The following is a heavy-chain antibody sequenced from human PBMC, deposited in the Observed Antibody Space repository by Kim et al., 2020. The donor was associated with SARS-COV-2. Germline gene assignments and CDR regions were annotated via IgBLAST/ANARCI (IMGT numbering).Heavy chain of an antibody. J-gene: IGHJ4*02. CDR1: GGSISGYY. CDR3: ARHDCSGGSCYADY. V-gene: IGHV4-59*08. CDR2: IYYSGST. Sequence: SETLSLTCTVSGGSISGYYWSWIRQPPGKGLEWIGYIYYSGSTNYNPSLKSRVTISVDTSKNQFSLMLRSVTAADTAVYYCARHDCSGGSCYADYWGQG. D-gene: IGHD2-15*01.